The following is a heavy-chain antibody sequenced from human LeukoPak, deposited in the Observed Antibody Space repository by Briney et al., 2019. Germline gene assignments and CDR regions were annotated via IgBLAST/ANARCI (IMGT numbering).Heavy chain of an antibody. J-gene: IGHJ4*02. V-gene: IGHV3-30-3*01. Sequence: PGRSLRLSRAASLFTFRSYGRHTVRQAPGKGVEWVAAISYDGSKKYYADPVKGRFTISRDNSKNPLYVQMNSLRVEDTAVCYCAKDLSGWYTFDYWGQATLLTDSS. D-gene: IGHD6-19*01. CDR2: ISYDGSKK. CDR1: LFTFRSYG. CDR3: AKDLSGWYTFDY.